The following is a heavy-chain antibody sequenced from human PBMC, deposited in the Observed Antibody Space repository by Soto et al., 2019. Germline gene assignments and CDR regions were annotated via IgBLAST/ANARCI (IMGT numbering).Heavy chain of an antibody. Sequence: QVQLVQSGAEVKKPGASVKVSCKASGYTFTSYGISWVRQAPGQGLEWMGWISAYNGNTNYAQKLQGRVTMTTDTSTSTAYMELRSLRSDDTAVYYCVRDLPVTTSQGCAFDIWGQGTMVTASS. D-gene: IGHD4-17*01. CDR2: ISAYNGNT. CDR1: GYTFTSYG. J-gene: IGHJ3*02. V-gene: IGHV1-18*01. CDR3: VRDLPVTTSQGCAFDI.